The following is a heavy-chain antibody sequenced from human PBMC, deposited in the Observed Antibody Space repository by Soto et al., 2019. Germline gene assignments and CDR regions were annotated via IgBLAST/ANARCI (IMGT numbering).Heavy chain of an antibody. CDR2: IKQDGSEK. CDR1: GFTFSSYW. V-gene: IGHV3-7*01. D-gene: IGHD6-13*01. J-gene: IGHJ4*02. Sequence: GSLRLSCAASGFTFSSYWMSWVRQAPGKGLEWVANIKQDGSEKYYVDSVKGRFTISRDNAKNSLYLQMSSLRAEDTAVYYCARGSSSSWYYFDYWGQGTPVTVSS. CDR3: ARGSSSSWYYFDY.